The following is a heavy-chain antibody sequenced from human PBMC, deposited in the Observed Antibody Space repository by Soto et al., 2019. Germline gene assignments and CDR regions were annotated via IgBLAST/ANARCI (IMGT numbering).Heavy chain of an antibody. CDR1: GYTFTSYG. CDR2: ISAYNGNT. V-gene: IGHV1-18*01. D-gene: IGHD3-3*01. J-gene: IGHJ6*02. CDR3: ARGDYYDFWSGYYKEPYYYYGMDV. Sequence: ASVKVSCKASGYTFTSYGISWVRQAPGQGLEWMGWISAYNGNTNYAQKLQGRVTMTTDTSTSTAYMELRSLRSDDTAVYYCARGDYYDFWSGYYKEPYYYYGMDVWGQGTTVTVSS.